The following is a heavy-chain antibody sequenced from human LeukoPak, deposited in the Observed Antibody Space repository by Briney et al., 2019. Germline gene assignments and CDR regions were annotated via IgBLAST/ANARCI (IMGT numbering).Heavy chain of an antibody. V-gene: IGHV1-2*02. Sequence: ASVKVSCKASGYTFTGYYMHWVRQAPGQGLEWMGWINPNSGGTNYAQKFQGRVTMTRDTSISTAYMELSRLRSDDTAVYYCASGIAVAVFRHAFDIWGQGTMVTVSS. D-gene: IGHD6-19*01. J-gene: IGHJ3*02. CDR2: INPNSGGT. CDR3: ASGIAVAVFRHAFDI. CDR1: GYTFTGYY.